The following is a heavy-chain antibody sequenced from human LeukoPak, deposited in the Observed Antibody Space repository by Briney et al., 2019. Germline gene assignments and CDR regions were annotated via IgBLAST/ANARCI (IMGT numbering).Heavy chain of an antibody. CDR1: GFTFRNYA. CDR3: ATPIRDRYCSGGSCYSPFDF. Sequence: GGSLRLSCAASGFTFRNYAMSWVRQAPGKGLEWVSALNAGGGSTHYADSVKGRFTISRDNSKNTLYPQMNSLGVEDTAVYYCATPIRDRYCSGGSCYSPFDFWGQGTLVTVSS. J-gene: IGHJ4*02. D-gene: IGHD2-15*01. CDR2: LNAGGGST. V-gene: IGHV3-23*01.